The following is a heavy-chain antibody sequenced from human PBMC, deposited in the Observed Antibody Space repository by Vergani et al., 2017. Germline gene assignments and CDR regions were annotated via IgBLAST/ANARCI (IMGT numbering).Heavy chain of an antibody. J-gene: IGHJ6*04. CDR3: ARVGGCTNGVCNPYAYYYAMDV. D-gene: IGHD2-8*01. CDR1: GGTFSSYT. CDR2: IIPILGIA. Sequence: QVQLVQSGAEVKKPGSSVKVSCKASGGTFSSYTISWVRQAPGQGLEWMGRIIPILGIANYAQKFQGRVTITTDKSTSTAYMELRSLRSDDTAVYYCARVGGCTNGVCNPYAYYYAMDVWGKGTTVTVSS. V-gene: IGHV1-69*02.